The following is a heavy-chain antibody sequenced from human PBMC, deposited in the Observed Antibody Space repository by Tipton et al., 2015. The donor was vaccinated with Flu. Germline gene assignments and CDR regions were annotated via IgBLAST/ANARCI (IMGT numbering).Heavy chain of an antibody. D-gene: IGHD1-7*01. CDR1: GYTFNNYA. CDR2: ISVYSGKA. Sequence: QLVQSGAEVREPGASVKVSCKASGYTFNNYAFSWVRQAPGQGLEWMGRISVYSGKADYVQKFQGRVTMTTDTSTSTAYMELSSLTSDDTAVYYCTKDPIIGPNYYFDLWGRGTHVTVSS. CDR3: TKDPIIGPNYYFDL. J-gene: IGHJ2*01. V-gene: IGHV1-18*01.